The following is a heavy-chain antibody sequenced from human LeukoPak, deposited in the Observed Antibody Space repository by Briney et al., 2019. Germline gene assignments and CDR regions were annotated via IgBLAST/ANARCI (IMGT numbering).Heavy chain of an antibody. Sequence: GGSLRLSCAASGFTFSSYEMNWARQAPGKGLEWVSYISSSGSTIYYADSVKGRFTISRDNAKNSLYLQMNSLRAEDTAVYYCARDLDCSGGSCYGWYFDYWGQGTLVTVSS. D-gene: IGHD2-15*01. CDR2: ISSSGSTI. J-gene: IGHJ4*02. CDR1: GFTFSSYE. CDR3: ARDLDCSGGSCYGWYFDY. V-gene: IGHV3-48*03.